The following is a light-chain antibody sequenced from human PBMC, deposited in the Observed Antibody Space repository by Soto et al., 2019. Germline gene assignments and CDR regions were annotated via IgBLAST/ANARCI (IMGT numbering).Light chain of an antibody. CDR1: QSVSSSY. Sequence: EIVLTQSPGTLSLSPGERATLSCRASQSVSSSYLAWYQQKPGQAPRLLIYGASTRATGIPDRFTGSGSGTDFTLTISGLEPEDFAVYYCQLYDTSRTFGQGTKVDIK. CDR2: GAS. V-gene: IGKV3-20*01. CDR3: QLYDTSRT. J-gene: IGKJ1*01.